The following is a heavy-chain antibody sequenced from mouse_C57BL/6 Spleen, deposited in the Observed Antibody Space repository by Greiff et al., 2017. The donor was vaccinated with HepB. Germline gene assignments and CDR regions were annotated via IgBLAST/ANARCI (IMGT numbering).Heavy chain of an antibody. J-gene: IGHJ2*01. CDR1: GYTFTSYW. CDR3: ARWDCGSRYFDY. CDR2: IYPGSGST. V-gene: IGHV1-55*01. Sequence: QVQLQQPGAELVKPGASVTMSCKASGYTFTSYWITWVKQRPGQGLEWIGNIYPGSGSTNYNEKFKSKATLTVDTSSSTAYMQLSSLTSEDSAVYYCARWDCGSRYFDYWGQGTTLTVSS. D-gene: IGHD1-1*01.